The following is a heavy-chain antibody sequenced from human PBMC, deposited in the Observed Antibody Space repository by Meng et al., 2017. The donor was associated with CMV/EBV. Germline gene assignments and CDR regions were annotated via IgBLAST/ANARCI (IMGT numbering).Heavy chain of an antibody. V-gene: IGHV3-30-3*01. D-gene: IGHD2-2*01. Sequence: LSLTCAASGFTFSNYAIHWVRQAPGKGLEWVAVISYDGSNKYYADSVRGRFTISRDNSKNTVYLQMNSLRAEDTAVYYCARDWYCSSTRCLYYYYYYGMDVWGQGTTVTVSS. J-gene: IGHJ6*02. CDR1: GFTFSNYA. CDR3: ARDWYCSSTRCLYYYYYYGMDV. CDR2: ISYDGSNK.